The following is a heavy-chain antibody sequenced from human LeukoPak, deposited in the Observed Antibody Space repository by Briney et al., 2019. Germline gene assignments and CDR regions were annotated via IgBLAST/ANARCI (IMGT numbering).Heavy chain of an antibody. D-gene: IGHD2-21*02. V-gene: IGHV4-31*03. CDR2: ISNSGTT. CDR3: ARDVVVTSSPDAFDI. J-gene: IGHJ3*02. Sequence: SEILSLTCTVSGDSVTSGGYFWTWIRQHPGKGLEWIGYISNSGTTSYNPSLKSRVSISVDTSNNQFSLRLSSVTAADTAVYYCARDVVVTSSPDAFDIWGQGTMVTVSS. CDR1: GDSVTSGGYF.